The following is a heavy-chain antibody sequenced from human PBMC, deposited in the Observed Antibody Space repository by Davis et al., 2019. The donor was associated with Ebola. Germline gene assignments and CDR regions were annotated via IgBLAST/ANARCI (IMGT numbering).Heavy chain of an antibody. CDR2: ISYDGSNK. Sequence: GESLKISCAASGFTFSSYAMHWVRQAPGKGLEWVAVISYDGSNKYYADSLKGRFTISRDNAKNSLYLQMNSLRAEDTAVYHCARGGYYDSSGYSHDAFYIWGQGTMVSVSS. CDR1: GFTFSSYA. J-gene: IGHJ3*02. D-gene: IGHD3-22*01. V-gene: IGHV3-30-3*01. CDR3: ARGGYYDSSGYSHDAFYI.